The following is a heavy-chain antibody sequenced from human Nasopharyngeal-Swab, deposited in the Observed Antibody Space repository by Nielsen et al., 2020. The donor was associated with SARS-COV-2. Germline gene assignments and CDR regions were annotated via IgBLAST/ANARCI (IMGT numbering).Heavy chain of an antibody. D-gene: IGHD3-10*01. Sequence: GESLKISCAASGFSFYNYAMNWVRQAPGKGLEWVSALSGSCGTTSYQEPVKGRFTISRDNLKNTQYLQMKSLTAEDTAIYYWAKGSYYGSGTYKDYFNYWGQGTLVTVSS. CDR2: LSGSCGTT. CDR1: GFSFYNYA. V-gene: IGHV3-23*01. J-gene: IGHJ4*02. CDR3: AKGSYYGSGTYKDYFNY.